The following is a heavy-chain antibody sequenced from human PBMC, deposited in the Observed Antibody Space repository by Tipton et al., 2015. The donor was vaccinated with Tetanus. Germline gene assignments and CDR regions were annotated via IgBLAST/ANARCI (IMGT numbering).Heavy chain of an antibody. CDR2: IYPGDSST. CDR3: ARQKGY. V-gene: IGHV5-51*01. CDR1: GYTFTNAW. Sequence: VQSGAEVKKPGESLKISCQASGYTFTNAWIGWVRQMPGKGLEWMGVIYPGDSSTIYSPSFQGLVTISVDKSINTTYLRWTSLKASDSAMYYCARQKGYWGQGTLVTVSS. J-gene: IGHJ4*02.